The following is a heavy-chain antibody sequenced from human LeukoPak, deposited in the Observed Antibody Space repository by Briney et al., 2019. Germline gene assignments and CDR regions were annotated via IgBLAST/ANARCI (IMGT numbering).Heavy chain of an antibody. CDR3: AKDRSGSYSQGLDY. CDR1: GFTFSTYG. CDR2: IRYDGSNK. D-gene: IGHD1-26*01. V-gene: IGHV3-30*02. Sequence: GGSLRLSCAASGFTFSTYGMHWVRQAPGKGLEWVAFIRYDGSNKYYADSVKGRFTISRDNSKNTLYLQMNSLRAEDTAVFYCAKDRSGSYSQGLDYWGQGTLVTVSS. J-gene: IGHJ4*02.